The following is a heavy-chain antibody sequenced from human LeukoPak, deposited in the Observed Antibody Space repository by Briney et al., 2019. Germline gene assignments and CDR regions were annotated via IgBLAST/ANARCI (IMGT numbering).Heavy chain of an antibody. J-gene: IGHJ4*02. CDR1: GFTFSSYA. Sequence: PGGSLRLSCAASGFTFSSYAMSWVRQAPGKGLEWVSAISGSGGSTYYAASVKGRFTISRDNSKNTLYLQMNSLRAEDTAVYYCAKAYDYGGNSGGGFDYWGQGTLVTVS. V-gene: IGHV3-23*01. D-gene: IGHD4-23*01. CDR2: ISGSGGST. CDR3: AKAYDYGGNSGGGFDY.